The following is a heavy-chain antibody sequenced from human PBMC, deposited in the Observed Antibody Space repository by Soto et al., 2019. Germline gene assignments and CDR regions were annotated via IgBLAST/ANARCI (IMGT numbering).Heavy chain of an antibody. CDR3: AKAHTFRFYYFTGGDY. V-gene: IGHV3-23*01. J-gene: IGHJ4*02. CDR2: ISGSGGST. CDR1: GFNFRLYP. D-gene: IGHD3-22*01. Sequence: GGSLRLSCGASGFNFRLYPMAWVRQAPGKGLEWVSSISGSGGSTFYADSVKGRFTISRDNSKNTLYLQMDTLRAGDSAVYYCAKAHTFRFYYFTGGDYWGQGTLVTVSS.